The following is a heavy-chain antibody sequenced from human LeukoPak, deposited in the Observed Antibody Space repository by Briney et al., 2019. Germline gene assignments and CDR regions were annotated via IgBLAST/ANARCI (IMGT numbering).Heavy chain of an antibody. J-gene: IGHJ4*02. CDR1: GGTFSSYA. Sequence: PEASVKVSCKASGGTFSSYAISWVRQAPGQGLEWMGRIIPILGIANYAQKFQGRVTITADKSTSTAYMELSRLRSDDTAVYYCARVSRPTPVAARPGYFDYWGQGTLVTVSS. CDR3: ARVSRPTPVAARPGYFDY. D-gene: IGHD6-6*01. CDR2: IIPILGIA. V-gene: IGHV1-69*04.